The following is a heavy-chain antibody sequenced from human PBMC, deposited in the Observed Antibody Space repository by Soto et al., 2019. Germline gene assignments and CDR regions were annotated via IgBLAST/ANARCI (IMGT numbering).Heavy chain of an antibody. D-gene: IGHD3-3*01. J-gene: IGHJ4*02. CDR1: GGSISSYY. CDR2: IYYSGST. Sequence: SETLSLTCTVSGGSISSYYWSWIRQPPGKGLEWIGYIYYSGSTNYNPSHKSRVTISVDTSKNQISLKQSSVTAADTSVYYCARTHYDFWSGYQYYFDYWGQGTLVTVS. CDR3: ARTHYDFWSGYQYYFDY. V-gene: IGHV4-59*01.